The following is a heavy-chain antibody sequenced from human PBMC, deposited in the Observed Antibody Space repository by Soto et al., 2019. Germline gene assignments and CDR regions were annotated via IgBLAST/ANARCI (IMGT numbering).Heavy chain of an antibody. CDR2: IWYDGSNK. J-gene: IGHJ3*02. CDR3: ARSYHYGDYVGAFDI. D-gene: IGHD4-17*01. V-gene: IGHV3-33*01. CDR1: GFTFSSYG. Sequence: QVQLVESGGGVVQPGRSLRLSCAASGFTFSSYGMHWVRQAPGKGLEWVAVIWYDGSNKYYADSVKGRFTISRDNSKNTLYLQMNSLRAEDTAVYYCARSYHYGDYVGAFDIWGQGTMVTVSS.